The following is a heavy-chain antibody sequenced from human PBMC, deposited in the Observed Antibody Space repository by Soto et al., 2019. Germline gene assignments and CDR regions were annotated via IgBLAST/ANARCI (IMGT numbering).Heavy chain of an antibody. D-gene: IGHD3-22*01. V-gene: IGHV3-23*01. CDR3: AKGYDSSGYYYPDP. J-gene: IGHJ5*02. CDR2: ISGSGGST. CDR1: GFTFSSYA. Sequence: GGSLRLSCAASGFTFSSYAMSWVRQAPGKGLEWVSAISGSGGSTYYADSVKGRFTISRDNSKNTLYLQMNSLRAEDTAVYYCAKGYDSSGYYYPDPWGQGTLVTSPQ.